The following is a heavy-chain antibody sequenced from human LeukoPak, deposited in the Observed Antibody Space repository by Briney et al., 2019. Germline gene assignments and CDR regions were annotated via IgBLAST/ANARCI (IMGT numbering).Heavy chain of an antibody. Sequence: GGSLRLSCAASGFTLSSNYMSWVRQAPGKGLEWVSVIYSGSGPTYYADSVKGRFTISRDNSKNTLYLQMNSLRAEDTAVYYCARVLLRYYDLWGQGTLVTVSS. CDR2: IYSGSGPT. D-gene: IGHD3-16*01. V-gene: IGHV3-66*01. CDR1: GFTLSSNY. CDR3: ARVLLRYYDL. J-gene: IGHJ4*02.